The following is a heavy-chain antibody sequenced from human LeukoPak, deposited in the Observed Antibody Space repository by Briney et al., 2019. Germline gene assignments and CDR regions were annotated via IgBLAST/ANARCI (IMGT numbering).Heavy chain of an antibody. J-gene: IGHJ6*02. D-gene: IGHD2-15*01. CDR1: VFRFSSFW. CDR3: ARAIGGYNVMDV. CDR2: IKEDGSKK. Sequence: SGGSLRLSCAASVFRFSSFWMGGVRQVSGKRPEWVANIKEDGSKKQYVESLKGRFAVARDNAKNSLYLEMNSLRVEDTGVYYCARAIGGYNVMDVWGQGATVTVSS. V-gene: IGHV3-7*04.